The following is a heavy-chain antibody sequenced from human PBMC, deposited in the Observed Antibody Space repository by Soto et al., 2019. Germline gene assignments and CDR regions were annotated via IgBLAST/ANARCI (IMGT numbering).Heavy chain of an antibody. D-gene: IGHD3-22*01. V-gene: IGHV3-30*02. CDR2: IWYDGSNK. CDR3: AKAMGGYYYDSSGYSSYYGMDV. Sequence: PRGSLRLSCAASGFTFSSYGMHWVLQAPGKGLEWVAVIWYDGSNKYYADSVKGRFTISRDNSKNTLYLQMNSLRAQDTAVYYCAKAMGGYYYDSSGYSSYYGMDVWGQGTTVTVSS. J-gene: IGHJ6*02. CDR1: GFTFSSYG.